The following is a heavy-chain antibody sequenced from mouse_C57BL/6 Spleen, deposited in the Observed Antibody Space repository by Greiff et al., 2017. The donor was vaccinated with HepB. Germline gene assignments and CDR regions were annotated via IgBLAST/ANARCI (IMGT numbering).Heavy chain of an antibody. D-gene: IGHD4-1*01. Sequence: EVKVEESGPGLVKPSQSLSLTCSVTGYSITSGYYWNWIRQFPGNKLEWMGYISYDGSNNYNPSLKNRISITRDTSKNQFFLKLNSVTTEDTATYYCASSELYYAMDYWGQGTSVTVSS. J-gene: IGHJ4*01. CDR3: ASSELYYAMDY. V-gene: IGHV3-6*01. CDR1: GYSITSGYY. CDR2: ISYDGSN.